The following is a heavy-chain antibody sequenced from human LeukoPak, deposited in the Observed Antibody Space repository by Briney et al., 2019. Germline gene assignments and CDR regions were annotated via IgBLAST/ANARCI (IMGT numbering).Heavy chain of an antibody. CDR1: GFTFSSYA. Sequence: PGGSLRLSCAASGFTFSSYAMHWVRQAPGKGLEWVAVISYDGSNEYYADSVKGRFTISRDNSKNTLYLQMNSLRAEDTAVYYCAKDSHFDYWGQGALVTVSS. J-gene: IGHJ4*02. V-gene: IGHV3-30-3*01. CDR3: AKDSHFDY. CDR2: ISYDGSNE.